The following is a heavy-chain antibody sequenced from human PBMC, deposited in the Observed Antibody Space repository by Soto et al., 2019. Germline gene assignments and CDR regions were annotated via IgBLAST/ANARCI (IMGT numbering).Heavy chain of an antibody. CDR1: GGTFNNYA. Sequence: QVQLVQSGAEVKKPGSSVKVSCKASGGTFNNYAISWVRQAPGQGLEWMGGIVPIFGTPKYAQKFQGRVTITADKSTNIAYMELASLRPEETAVYFCARDHYDSTGHDKYYYYGMEVWGQGTTVTVSS. J-gene: IGHJ6*02. CDR3: ARDHYDSTGHDKYYYYGMEV. V-gene: IGHV1-69*06. CDR2: IVPIFGTP. D-gene: IGHD3-22*01.